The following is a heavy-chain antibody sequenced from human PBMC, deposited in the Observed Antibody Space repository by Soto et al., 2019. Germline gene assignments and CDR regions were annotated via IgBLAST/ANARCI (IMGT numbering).Heavy chain of an antibody. D-gene: IGHD7-27*01. CDR3: ARVLTGKHNGDY. CDR2: ISSSSSYI. V-gene: IGHV3-21*01. J-gene: IGHJ4*02. Sequence: GGSLRLSCAASGFTFSSYSMNWVRQAPGKGLEWVSSISSSSSYIYYADSVKGRFTISRDNAKNSLYLQMNSLRAEDTAVYYWARVLTGKHNGDYWGQGTLVTVSS. CDR1: GFTFSSYS.